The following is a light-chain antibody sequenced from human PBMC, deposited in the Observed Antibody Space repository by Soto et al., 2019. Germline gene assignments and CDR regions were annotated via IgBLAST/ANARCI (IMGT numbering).Light chain of an antibody. CDR3: QQRSSRIT. CDR1: QSVSTY. J-gene: IGKJ5*01. V-gene: IGKV3-11*01. CDR2: DAS. Sequence: EVVLTQSPATLSLSPEERATLSCRASQSVSTYLAWYQQKPGQAPRLLIYDASNRATGIPARLSGSASATDFTLTISSLAPEDSAVYYCQQRSSRITFGQGTRLEIK.